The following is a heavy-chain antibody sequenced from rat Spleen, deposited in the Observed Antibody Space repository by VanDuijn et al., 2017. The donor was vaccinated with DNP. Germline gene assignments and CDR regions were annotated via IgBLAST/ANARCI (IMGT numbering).Heavy chain of an antibody. D-gene: IGHD1-6*01. CDR1: GFPLTTYG. CDR3: SKDSYGYNFDY. CDR2: ISSGGDT. Sequence: QVQLKESGPGLVQPSQTLSLTCTVSGFPLTTYGVAWVRQPPGKGLEWIAAISSGGDTHYNSALKSRLSINRDISESQVFLKVNSLQTEDTAIYFCSKDSYGYNFDYWGQGVMVTVSS. J-gene: IGHJ2*01. V-gene: IGHV2S12*01.